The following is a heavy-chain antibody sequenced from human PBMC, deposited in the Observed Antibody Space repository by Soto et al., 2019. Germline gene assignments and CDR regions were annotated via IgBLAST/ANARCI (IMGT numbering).Heavy chain of an antibody. D-gene: IGHD4-17*01. CDR3: ASWTTGTTGDY. CDR1: GFTFSSYA. Sequence: QVQLVESGGGVVQPGRSLRLSCAASGFTFSSYAMHWVRQAPGKGLEWVAVISYDGSNKYYADSVKGRFTISRDNSKNTLYLQMNSLRAEDTAVYYCASWTTGTTGDYWGQGTLVTVSS. V-gene: IGHV3-30-3*01. CDR2: ISYDGSNK. J-gene: IGHJ4*02.